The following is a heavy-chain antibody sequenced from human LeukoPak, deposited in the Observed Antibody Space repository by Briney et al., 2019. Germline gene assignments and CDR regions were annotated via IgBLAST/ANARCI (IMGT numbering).Heavy chain of an antibody. Sequence: GSVTVSCTASGYTFTSYDINWVRQAPGQGLEWMGWMNPNSGNTGYAQKFQGRVTITRNTSISTAYMELSSLRSEDTAVYYCARWKIAVAGNFDYWGQGTLVTVSS. V-gene: IGHV1-8*03. D-gene: IGHD6-19*01. CDR2: MNPNSGNT. J-gene: IGHJ4*02. CDR3: ARWKIAVAGNFDY. CDR1: GYTFTSYD.